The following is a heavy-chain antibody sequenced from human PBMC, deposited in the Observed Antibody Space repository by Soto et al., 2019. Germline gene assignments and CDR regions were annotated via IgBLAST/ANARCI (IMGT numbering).Heavy chain of an antibody. J-gene: IGHJ3*02. V-gene: IGHV3-48*02. D-gene: IGHD3-3*01. CDR1: GFTFSSYS. Sequence: GGSLRLSCAASGFTFSSYSMNWVLQAPGKGLEWVSYISSSSSTIYYADSVKGRFTISRDNAKNSLYLQMNSLRDEDTAVYYCARVLVPLAGAFDIWGQGTMVTVSS. CDR2: ISSSSSTI. CDR3: ARVLVPLAGAFDI.